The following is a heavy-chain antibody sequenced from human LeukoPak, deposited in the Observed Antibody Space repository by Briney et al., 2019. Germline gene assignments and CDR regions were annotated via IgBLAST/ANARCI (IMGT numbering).Heavy chain of an antibody. CDR3: AKDRGGGPTNFDY. CDR2: ISDSGGGT. J-gene: IGHJ4*02. CDR1: GFTFRSYA. V-gene: IGHV3-23*01. Sequence: PGGSLRLSCAASGFTFRSYAMSWVRQAPGKELEWVSGISDSGGGTYYADSVQGRFTISRDNSKNTLYLQMTSLRAEDTAIYYCAKDRGGGPTNFDYWGQGTRVTVSA. D-gene: IGHD1/OR15-1a*01.